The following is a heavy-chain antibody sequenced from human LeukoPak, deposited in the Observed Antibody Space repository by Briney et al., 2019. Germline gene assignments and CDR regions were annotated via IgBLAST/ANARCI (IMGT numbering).Heavy chain of an antibody. Sequence: GGSLRLSCAASGFTFSSYSMNWVRQAPGKGLEWVSSISSSSYIYYADSVKGRFTISRDNAKNSLYLQMNSLRAEDTAVYYCARDQLWFGEFPFDYWGQGTLVTVSS. CDR3: ARDQLWFGEFPFDY. CDR2: ISSSSYI. D-gene: IGHD3-10*01. CDR1: GFTFSSYS. V-gene: IGHV3-21*01. J-gene: IGHJ4*02.